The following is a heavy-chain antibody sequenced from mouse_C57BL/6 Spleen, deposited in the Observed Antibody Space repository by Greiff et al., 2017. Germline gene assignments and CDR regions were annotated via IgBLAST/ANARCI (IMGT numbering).Heavy chain of an antibody. Sequence: VQLQESGAELARPGASVKMSCKASGYTFTSYTMHWVQQRPGQGLAWIGYLNPSSGYTKYNQKFKDKATLTADKSSSTAYMQLSSLTSEDSAVYYCARGDTTVGFDYWGQGTTLTVSA. V-gene: IGHV1-4*01. D-gene: IGHD1-1*01. CDR1: GYTFTSYT. CDR3: ARGDTTVGFDY. J-gene: IGHJ2*01. CDR2: LNPSSGYT.